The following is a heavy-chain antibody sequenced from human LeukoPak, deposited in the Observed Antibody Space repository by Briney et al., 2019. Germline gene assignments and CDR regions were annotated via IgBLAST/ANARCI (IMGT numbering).Heavy chain of an antibody. V-gene: IGHV3-74*01. CDR3: ARVAKAALDY. D-gene: IGHD2-15*01. J-gene: IGHJ4*02. CDR1: GFTFKSYW. Sequence: GGSLRLSCAASGFTFKSYWMHWVRQAPGKGLVWVSRIDYDGTGTTYADSVKGRFTISRDNVRNTLYLEMTSLTPEDTAIYYCARVAKAALDYWGQGTLVTVSS. CDR2: IDYDGTGT.